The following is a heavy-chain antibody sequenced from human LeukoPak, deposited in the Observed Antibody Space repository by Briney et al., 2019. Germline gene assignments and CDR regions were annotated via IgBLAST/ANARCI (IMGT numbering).Heavy chain of an antibody. CDR1: GGSISSSSYY. D-gene: IGHD5-18*01. CDR3: ARHPERYSYFDY. Sequence: SETLSLTCTVSGGSISSSSYYWGWFRQPPGKGLEWIGSIYYTGSAYYNPSLKSRVTMSVDTSKNQFSLRLSSVTAADMAVYSCARHPERYSYFDYWGQGTLVTVSS. J-gene: IGHJ4*02. CDR2: IYYTGSA. V-gene: IGHV4-39*01.